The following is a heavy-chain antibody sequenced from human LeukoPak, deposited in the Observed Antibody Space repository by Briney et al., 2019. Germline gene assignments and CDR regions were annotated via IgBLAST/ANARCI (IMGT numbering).Heavy chain of an antibody. CDR2: IYYSGST. Sequence: SETLSLTCTVSGGSISSSSYYWGWIRQPPGKGLEWIGSIYYSGSTYYNPSLKSRVTISVDTSMKQVSLKLSSVTAADTAVYYCARTLVRGVIIQDDAFDIWGQGTMVTVSS. CDR1: GGSISSSSYY. J-gene: IGHJ3*02. CDR3: ARTLVRGVIIQDDAFDI. D-gene: IGHD3-10*01. V-gene: IGHV4-39*01.